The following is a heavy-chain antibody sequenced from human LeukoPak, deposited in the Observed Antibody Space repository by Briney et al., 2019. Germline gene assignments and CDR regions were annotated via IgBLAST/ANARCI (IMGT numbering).Heavy chain of an antibody. J-gene: IGHJ3*02. V-gene: IGHV4-61*02. CDR2: IYTSGST. CDR1: GGSISSGSYY. CDR3: ARDASDAFDI. Sequence: SQTLSLTCTVSGGSISSGSYYWSWIRQPAGKGLEWIGRIYTSGSTNYNPSLKSRVTISVDTSKNQFSLKLSSVTAADTAVYYCARDASDAFDIWGQGTMVTVSS.